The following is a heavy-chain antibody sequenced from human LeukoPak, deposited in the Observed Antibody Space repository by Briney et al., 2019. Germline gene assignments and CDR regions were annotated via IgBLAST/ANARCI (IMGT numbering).Heavy chain of an antibody. CDR1: GFTFSNYV. CDR2: ISGSGGST. D-gene: IGHD3-22*01. CDR3: AKQLPKYYYDSSGYPNDY. V-gene: IGHV3-23*01. J-gene: IGHJ4*02. Sequence: PGGSLRLSCAASGFTFSNYVMSWVRQAPGKGLEWVSAISGSGGSTYYADSVKGRFTSSRDNSKNTLYLQMNSLRAEDTAVYYCAKQLPKYYYDSSGYPNDYWGQGTLVTVSS.